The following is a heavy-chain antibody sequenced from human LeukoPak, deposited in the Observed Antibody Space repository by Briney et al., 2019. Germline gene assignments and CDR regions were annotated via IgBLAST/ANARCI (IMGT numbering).Heavy chain of an antibody. Sequence: SVKVSCKASGGTFSSYATSWVRQAPGQGLEWMGGIIPIFGTANYAQKFQGRVTITTDESTSTAYMELSSLRSEDTAVYYCAREGSSGWYGWYFDYWGQGTLVTVSS. D-gene: IGHD6-19*01. J-gene: IGHJ4*02. CDR1: GGTFSSYA. CDR3: AREGSSGWYGWYFDY. CDR2: IIPIFGTA. V-gene: IGHV1-69*05.